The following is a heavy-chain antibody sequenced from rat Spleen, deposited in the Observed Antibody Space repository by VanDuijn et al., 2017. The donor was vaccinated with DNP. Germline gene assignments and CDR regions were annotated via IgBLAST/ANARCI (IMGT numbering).Heavy chain of an antibody. J-gene: IGHJ2*01. D-gene: IGHD1-11*01. V-gene: IGHV5S10*01. Sequence: EVQLVESGGDSVQPGRSLRLSCAASGFTFSDYNMAWVRQAPKKGLEWVATIIYDGSRTYYRDSVKGRFTISRENAKTILYLQMDSLRSEDTATYYCARQGGGYSEDFDYWGQGVMVTVSS. CDR1: GFTFSDYN. CDR3: ARQGGGYSEDFDY. CDR2: IIYDGSRT.